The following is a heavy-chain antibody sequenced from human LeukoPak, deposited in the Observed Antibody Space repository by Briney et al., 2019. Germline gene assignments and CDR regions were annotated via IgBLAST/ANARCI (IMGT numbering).Heavy chain of an antibody. D-gene: IGHD1-1*01. CDR2: ISGYSDDT. CDR1: GYTFINYG. J-gene: IGHJ3*02. CDR3: ARDPERGAFDM. Sequence: ASVKVSCKASGYTFINYGISWVRQAPGQGLGWMGWISGYSDDTDYAQKFQGRVTMTTDTTTRTAYMELRSLRFDDTAVYFCARDPERGAFDMWGQGTVVTVSS. V-gene: IGHV1-18*01.